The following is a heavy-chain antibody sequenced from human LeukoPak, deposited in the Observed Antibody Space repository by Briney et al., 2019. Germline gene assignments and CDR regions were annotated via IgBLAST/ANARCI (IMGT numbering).Heavy chain of an antibody. V-gene: IGHV4-4*02. CDR1: GFTFNTYR. J-gene: IGHJ6*02. Sequence: TGGSLRLSCAASGFTFNTYRMNWVRQPPGKGLEWIGEIYHGGSTNYNPSLKSRVTISVDKSKNQFSLKLSSVTAADTAVYYCARDRTISKACMDVWGQGTTVTVSS. D-gene: IGHD1-7*01. CDR2: IYHGGST. CDR3: ARDRTISKACMDV.